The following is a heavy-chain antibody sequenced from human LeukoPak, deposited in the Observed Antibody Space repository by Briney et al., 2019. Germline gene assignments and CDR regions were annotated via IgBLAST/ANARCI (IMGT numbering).Heavy chain of an antibody. CDR3: AKDSDWQLLYTFDY. V-gene: IGHV3-23*01. J-gene: IGHJ4*02. CDR2: ISGSGGST. Sequence: GGSLRLSCAASGFSFSSNAMSWVRQAPGKGLEWVSAISGSGGSTYYADSVKGRFTISRDNSKNTLYLQMNSLRAEDTAVYYCAKDSDWQLLYTFDYWGQGTLVTVSS. D-gene: IGHD2-2*02. CDR1: GFSFSSNA.